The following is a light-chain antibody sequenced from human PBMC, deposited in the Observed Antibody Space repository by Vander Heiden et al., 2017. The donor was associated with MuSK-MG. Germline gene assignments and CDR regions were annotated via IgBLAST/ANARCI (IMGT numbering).Light chain of an antibody. V-gene: IGLV3-21*02. CDR1: NIGSKS. J-gene: IGLJ2*01. Sequence: SYVLTQPPSVSVAPGQTARITCGGNNIGSKSVHWYQQKPGQAPVLVVYEDSDRPSGIPERVSGSNSGNTATLTISRVEAGDEADYYCQAWDSSSDHVVFGGGTKLTVL. CDR2: EDS. CDR3: QAWDSSSDHVV.